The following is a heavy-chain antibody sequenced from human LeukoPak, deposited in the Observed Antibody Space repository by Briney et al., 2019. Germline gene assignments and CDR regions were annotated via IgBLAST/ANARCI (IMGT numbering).Heavy chain of an antibody. CDR2: ISSSSSYI. CDR1: GFTFDDYG. D-gene: IGHD3-22*01. Sequence: GGSLRLSCAASGFTFDDYGMSWVRQAPGKGLEWVSSISSSSSYIYYADSVKGRFTISRDNAKNSLYLQMNSLRAEDTAVYYCAREAFSYYDSSGYLDYWGQGTLVTVSS. V-gene: IGHV3-21*01. J-gene: IGHJ4*02. CDR3: AREAFSYYDSSGYLDY.